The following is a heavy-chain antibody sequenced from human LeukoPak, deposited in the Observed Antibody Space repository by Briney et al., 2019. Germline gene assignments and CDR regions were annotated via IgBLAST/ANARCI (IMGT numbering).Heavy chain of an antibody. CDR3: ASHYSSGSYRYTGSFDS. CDR1: GGSFSDYY. D-gene: IGHD3-16*02. Sequence: SETLSLTCAVYGGSFSDYYWSWIRQPPGKGLEWIGEINHSGTTNYSPSPKSRVSISVDTSKNQFPLKLNSVTAADAAMYYCASHYSSGSYRYTGSFDSWGQGMLVNVSS. J-gene: IGHJ4*02. V-gene: IGHV4-34*01. CDR2: INHSGTT.